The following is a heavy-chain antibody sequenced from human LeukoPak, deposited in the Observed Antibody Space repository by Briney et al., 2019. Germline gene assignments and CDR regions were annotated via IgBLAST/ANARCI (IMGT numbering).Heavy chain of an antibody. CDR2: ISYSGST. Sequence: SETLSLTCTASGGSISSTSYYWGWIRQPPGKGLEWIGYISYSGSTNYNPSLKSRVTISVDTSKNQFSLKLSSVTAADTAVYYCAMGTAADQARWGYFDYWGQGTLVTVSS. V-gene: IGHV4-61*05. J-gene: IGHJ4*02. D-gene: IGHD6-13*01. CDR3: AMGTAADQARWGYFDY. CDR1: GGSISSTSYY.